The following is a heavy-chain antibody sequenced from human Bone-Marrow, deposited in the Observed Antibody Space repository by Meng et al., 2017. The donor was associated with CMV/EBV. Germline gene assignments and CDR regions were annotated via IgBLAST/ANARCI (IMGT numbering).Heavy chain of an antibody. CDR1: GYTFTSYD. J-gene: IGHJ4*02. CDR3: ARDLGPWSSSSLLGDY. Sequence: ASVKVSCKASGYTFTSYDINWVRQATGQGLEWMGWMNPNSGNTGYAQKFQGRVTITRNTSISTAYMELSSLRSDDTAVYYCARDLGPWSSSSLLGDYWGQGTLVTFYS. V-gene: IGHV1-8*03. D-gene: IGHD6-6*01. CDR2: MNPNSGNT.